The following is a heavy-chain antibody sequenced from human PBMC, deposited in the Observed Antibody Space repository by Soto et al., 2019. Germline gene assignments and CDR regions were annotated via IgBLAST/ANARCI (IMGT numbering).Heavy chain of an antibody. J-gene: IGHJ6*02. CDR3: AAVPVAYYYGMDV. CDR2: VVVGSGNT. V-gene: IGHV1-58*01. D-gene: IGHD5-12*01. Sequence: QMQLVQSGPEVKKPGTSVKVSCKASGFTFTSSAVQWVRQARGQRLEWIGWVVVGSGNTNYAQKFQERVTITRDMSTSTAYMELSSLRSEDTAVYYCAAVPVAYYYGMDVWGQGTTVTVSS. CDR1: GFTFTSSA.